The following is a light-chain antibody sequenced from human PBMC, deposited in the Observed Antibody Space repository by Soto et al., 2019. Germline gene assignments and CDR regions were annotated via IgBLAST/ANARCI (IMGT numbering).Light chain of an antibody. CDR2: GAS. CDR3: QQYNNWPQLT. V-gene: IGKV3D-15*01. CDR1: QTVGTTY. J-gene: IGKJ4*01. Sequence: EVVLAQSPGTLSLSPGERATLSCRASQTVGTTYLAWYQHKPGQAPRLPIYGASTRATGIPDRFSGSRSGTEFTLTISSLQSEDFAVYYCQQYNNWPQLTFGGGTKVDIK.